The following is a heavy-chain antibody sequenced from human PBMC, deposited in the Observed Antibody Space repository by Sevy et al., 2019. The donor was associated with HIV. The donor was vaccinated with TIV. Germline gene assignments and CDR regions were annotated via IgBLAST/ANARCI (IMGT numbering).Heavy chain of an antibody. V-gene: IGHV3-30*18. J-gene: IGHJ4*02. CDR3: SKPIVNRGSVGY. CDR2: ISYDGSNK. CDR1: GFTFSSYG. Sequence: GGSLRLSCAASGFTFSSYGMHWVRQAPGKGLEWVAVISYDGSNKYYADSVKVRFTISRDNSKNTLYLQMNSLRAEDTAVYYCSKPIVNRGSVGYWGQGTLVSDSS. D-gene: IGHD5-12*01.